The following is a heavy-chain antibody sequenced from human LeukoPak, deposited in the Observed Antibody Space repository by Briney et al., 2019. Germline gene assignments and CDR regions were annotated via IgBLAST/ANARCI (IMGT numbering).Heavy chain of an antibody. CDR3: ARDPGPGYYYDSSGYSIGAFDI. J-gene: IGHJ3*02. D-gene: IGHD3-22*01. Sequence: GGALRLSCAASGFTFSSYDMTWVRQAPGRGLEWVSSIRPSGDNTYYGDSVKGRFTISRDNSENTLYLQMNSLRAEDTAVYYCARDPGPGYYYDSSGYSIGAFDIWGQGTMVTVSS. CDR2: IRPSGDNT. V-gene: IGHV3-23*01. CDR1: GFTFSSYD.